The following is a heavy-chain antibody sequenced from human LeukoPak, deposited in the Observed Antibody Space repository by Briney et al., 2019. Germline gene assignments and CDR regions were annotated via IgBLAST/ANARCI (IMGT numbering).Heavy chain of an antibody. V-gene: IGHV3-15*06. CDR2: VKLNIDGATT. Sequence: GGSLRLSCAASGFTFSSVWMTWVRQPPGKGLEWVGRVKLNIDGATTNYSALVKGRFTISRDDSKDTLYLQMNSLKTEDTALYYCATGLRNGFEIWGQGAMVTVSS. CDR1: GFTFSSVW. D-gene: IGHD2-8*01. CDR3: ATGLRNGFEI. J-gene: IGHJ3*02.